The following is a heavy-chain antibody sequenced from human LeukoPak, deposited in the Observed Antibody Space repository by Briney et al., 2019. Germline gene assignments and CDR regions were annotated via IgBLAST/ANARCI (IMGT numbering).Heavy chain of an antibody. Sequence: GGSLRLSCAASGFTFSSYAMSWVRQAPGKGLVWVSRIISDGSSASYADSVKGRFTISRDNAKNTLYLQINSLRAEDTAVYYCAKDGGCSSTTCYSPYYFDYWGQGTLVTVSS. CDR3: AKDGGCSSTTCYSPYYFDY. D-gene: IGHD2-2*01. CDR2: IISDGSSA. CDR1: GFTFSSYA. J-gene: IGHJ4*02. V-gene: IGHV3-74*01.